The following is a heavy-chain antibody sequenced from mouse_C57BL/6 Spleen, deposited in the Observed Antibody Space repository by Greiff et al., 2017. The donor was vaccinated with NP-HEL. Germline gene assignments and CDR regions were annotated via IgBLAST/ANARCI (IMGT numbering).Heavy chain of an antibody. CDR2: ISYDGSN. J-gene: IGHJ4*01. CDR1: GYSITSGYY. CDR3: ARPLLSVWAMDY. V-gene: IGHV3-6*01. Sequence: EVQRVESGPGLVKPSQSLSLTCSVTGYSITSGYYWNWIRQFPGNNLEWMGYISYDGSNNYNPSLKNRISITRDTSKNQFFLKLNSVTTEDTATYYCARPLLSVWAMDYWGQGTSVTVSS. D-gene: IGHD1-1*02.